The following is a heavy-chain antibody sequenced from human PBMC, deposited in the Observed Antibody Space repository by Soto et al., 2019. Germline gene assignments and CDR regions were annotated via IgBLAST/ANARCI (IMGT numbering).Heavy chain of an antibody. CDR3: ARDSRDYGDYFYWFDY. V-gene: IGHV3-33*01. CDR2: IWYDGSNK. Sequence: QVQLVESGGGVVQPGRSLRLSCAASGFTFSSYGMHWVRQAPGKGLEWVAVIWYDGSNKYYANSVKGRFTISRDNSKNTLYLQMNSLRAEDTAVYYCARDSRDYGDYFYWFDYWGQGTLVTVSS. J-gene: IGHJ4*02. CDR1: GFTFSSYG. D-gene: IGHD4-17*01.